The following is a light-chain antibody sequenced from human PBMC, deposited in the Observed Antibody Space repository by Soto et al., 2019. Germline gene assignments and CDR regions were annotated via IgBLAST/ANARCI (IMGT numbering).Light chain of an antibody. V-gene: IGLV2-14*01. CDR1: SSDVGGYKF. CDR2: EVS. Sequence: QSVLTQPASVSGSPGQSITISCTGTSSDVGGYKFVSWYQQHPGKAPKLMIYEVSNRPSGVSNRFSGSKSGNTASLTTSGLQAEDEADYYCSSYTSSTTQVFGGGTKLTVL. CDR3: SSYTSSTTQV. J-gene: IGLJ2*01.